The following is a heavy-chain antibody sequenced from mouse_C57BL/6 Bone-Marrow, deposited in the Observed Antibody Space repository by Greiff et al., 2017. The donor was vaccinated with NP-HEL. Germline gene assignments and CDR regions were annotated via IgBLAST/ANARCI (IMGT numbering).Heavy chain of an antibody. D-gene: IGHD2-2*01. CDR2: IDPEDGET. CDR3: ARRLPHWYFDV. CDR1: GFNIKDYY. J-gene: IGHJ1*03. Sequence: VQLQQSGAELVKPGASVKLSCTASGFNIKDYYMHWVKQRTEQGLEWIGRIDPEDGETKYATQFQGKATITADTSSNPAYLQLSSLTSEDTAVYYCARRLPHWYFDVWGTGTTVTVSS. V-gene: IGHV14-2*01.